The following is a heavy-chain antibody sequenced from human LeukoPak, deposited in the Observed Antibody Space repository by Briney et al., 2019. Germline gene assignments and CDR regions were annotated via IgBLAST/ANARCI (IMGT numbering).Heavy chain of an antibody. J-gene: IGHJ3*02. D-gene: IGHD3-22*01. V-gene: IGHV4-59*01. CDR3: VGSGYVAHAFDI. CDR1: GGSISSYY. CDR2: IYYSGST. Sequence: SETLSLTCTVSGGSISSYYWSWIRQPPGKGLEWIGYIYYSGSTNYNPSLKSRVTISLDTSKNQVSLKLSSVTAADTAVYWAVGSGYVAHAFDIWGQGTMVTVSS.